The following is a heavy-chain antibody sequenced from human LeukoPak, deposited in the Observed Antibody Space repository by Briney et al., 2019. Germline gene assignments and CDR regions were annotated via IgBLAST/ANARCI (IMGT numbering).Heavy chain of an antibody. CDR1: GYSFTTYW. CDR2: IYPDDSDA. CDR3: ARQGYCSSTSCYVDF. J-gene: IGHJ4*02. D-gene: IGHD2-2*01. V-gene: IGHV5-51*01. Sequence: GESLKISCKASGYSFTTYWLAWVRQMPGKGLEWMGIIYPDDSDARYRPSFQGQVTISADKSTSTAYLQWSSLKASDTAMYYCARQGYCSSTSCYVDFWGQGTLVTVSS.